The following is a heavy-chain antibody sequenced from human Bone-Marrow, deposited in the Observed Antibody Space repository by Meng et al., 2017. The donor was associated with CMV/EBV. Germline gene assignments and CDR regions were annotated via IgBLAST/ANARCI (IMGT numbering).Heavy chain of an antibody. J-gene: IGHJ4*02. CDR3: TRDGHTGFDS. CDR2: IRSKTYGGTT. CDR1: GFTFGDYG. V-gene: IGHV3-49*04. Sequence: RSLKISCTVPGFTFGDYGMIWVRQAPGKGLEWVGLIRSKTYGGTTEYAASVKGRFTISRDDSKSIAYLQINSLRTEDTAMYYCTRDGHTGFDSWGQGTLVTVSS.